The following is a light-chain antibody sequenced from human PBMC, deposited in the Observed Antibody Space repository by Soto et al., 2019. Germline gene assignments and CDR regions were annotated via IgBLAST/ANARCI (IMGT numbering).Light chain of an antibody. Sequence: QSVPTQPPSASGTPGQRVTISCSGSSSNIGSNYVYWYQQVPGTAPKLLIYRNNQRPSGVPDRFSGSKSGTSASLAISGLRSEDEADYYGAAWDDSLSGRVFGGGTKLTAL. CDR2: RNN. J-gene: IGLJ3*02. V-gene: IGLV1-47*01. CDR1: SSNIGSNY. CDR3: AAWDDSLSGRV.